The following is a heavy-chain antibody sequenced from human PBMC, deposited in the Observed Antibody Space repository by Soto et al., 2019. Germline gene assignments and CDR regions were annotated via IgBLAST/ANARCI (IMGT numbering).Heavy chain of an antibody. D-gene: IGHD2-15*01. J-gene: IGHJ3*02. CDR2: IWYDGSNK. V-gene: IGHV3-33*01. CDR3: ATDIVVVVAGGAFDI. Sequence: QPGGSLRLSCAASGFTFSSYGMHWVRQAPGKGLEWVAVIWYDGSNKYYADSVKGRFTISGDNSKNTLYLQMNSLRAEDTAVYYCATDIVVVVAGGAFDIWGQGTMVTVSS. CDR1: GFTFSSYG.